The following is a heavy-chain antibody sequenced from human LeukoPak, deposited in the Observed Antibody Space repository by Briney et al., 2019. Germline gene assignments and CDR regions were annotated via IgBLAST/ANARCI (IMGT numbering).Heavy chain of an antibody. D-gene: IGHD2-15*01. CDR2: IHRDGST. Sequence: GGSLRLSCAVSGFTVTTNYMSWVRQAPGKGLEWVSIIHRDGSTYYADSVKGRFTTSRDNSKNTLYIQMNSLRAEDMGVYHCARDGEHVLAHDFWGQGTLVTVSS. J-gene: IGHJ4*02. CDR1: GFTVTTNY. V-gene: IGHV3-66*01. CDR3: ARDGEHVLAHDF.